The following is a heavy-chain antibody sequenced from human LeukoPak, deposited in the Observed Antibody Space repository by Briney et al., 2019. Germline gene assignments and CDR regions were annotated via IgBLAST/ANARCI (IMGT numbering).Heavy chain of an antibody. D-gene: IGHD2-15*01. J-gene: IGHJ4*02. CDR1: GFTFSRSW. Sequence: GGSLRLSCAASGFTFSRSWMTWVRQVPGKGLEWVASIKEDGREKKYLDSVRGRFTISRDNAKKSLYLQMNSLRAEDTAVYYCARDDGRGFDYWGQGTLVTVS. V-gene: IGHV3-7*01. CDR2: IKEDGREK. CDR3: ARDDGRGFDY.